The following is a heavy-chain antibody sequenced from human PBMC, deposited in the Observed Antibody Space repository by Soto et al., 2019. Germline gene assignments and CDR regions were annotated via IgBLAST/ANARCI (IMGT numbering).Heavy chain of an antibody. CDR1: GFTFSTFS. CDR2: ISGGGRPI. Sequence: EVQLVESGGGSVQPGGSLRLSCAASGFTFSTFSMNWVRQAPGRGLEWISYISGGGRPISYADSVKDRFTISRDNAKNSLYLQMDSRTDEDTAVYYCARDLGWDFDSWSQGTLVTVSS. V-gene: IGHV3-48*02. CDR3: ARDLGWDFDS. D-gene: IGHD6-19*01. J-gene: IGHJ4*02.